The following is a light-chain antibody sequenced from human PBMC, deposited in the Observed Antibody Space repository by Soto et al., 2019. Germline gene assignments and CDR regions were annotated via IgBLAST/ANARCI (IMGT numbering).Light chain of an antibody. CDR1: SSDVGSYNL. CDR3: CSYAGSRGLV. CDR2: EGS. Sequence: QSALTQPASVSGSPGQSITISCTGTSSDVGSYNLVSWYQQHPGKAPKLMIYEGSKRPSGVSNRFSGSKSGNTASLTISGLQAEYEADYYCCSYAGSRGLVFGGGTKLTVL. J-gene: IGLJ2*01. V-gene: IGLV2-23*01.